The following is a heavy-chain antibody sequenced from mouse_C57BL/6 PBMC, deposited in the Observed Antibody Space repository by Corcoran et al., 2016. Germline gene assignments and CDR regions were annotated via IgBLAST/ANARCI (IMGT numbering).Heavy chain of an antibody. D-gene: IGHD2-2*01. V-gene: IGHV14-2*01. CDR1: GFHIKDYS. J-gene: IGHJ2*01. Sequence: EVQLQQSGAELVKPGASVKLSCTASGFHIKDYSMHWVKQRTEQGLEWIGRIDPEDGETTYAPKFQGKATITADTSSNTAYLQLSSLTSEDTAVYYCARMVHYFDYWGQGTTLTVSS. CDR3: ARMVHYFDY. CDR2: IDPEDGET.